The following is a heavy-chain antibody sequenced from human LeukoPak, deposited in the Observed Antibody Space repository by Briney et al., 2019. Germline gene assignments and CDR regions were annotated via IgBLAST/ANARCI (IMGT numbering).Heavy chain of an antibody. Sequence: ASVKVSCKTSGYTFTSYYIHWLRQAPGQRFEWMGWINPNSGGTNYAQKFQGRVTMTRDTSISTAYMELSRLRSDDTAVYYCARSGLLWFGELPWFDYWGQGTLVTVSS. D-gene: IGHD3-10*01. J-gene: IGHJ4*02. CDR3: ARSGLLWFGELPWFDY. CDR1: GYTFTSYY. V-gene: IGHV1-2*02. CDR2: INPNSGGT.